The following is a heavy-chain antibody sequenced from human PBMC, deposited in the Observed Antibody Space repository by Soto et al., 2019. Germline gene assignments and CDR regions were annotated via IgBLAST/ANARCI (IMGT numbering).Heavy chain of an antibody. CDR3: ATGRWLQLPGY. CDR1: GASMSSYF. J-gene: IGHJ4*02. CDR2: IYDTGST. V-gene: IGHV4-59*01. Sequence: QVQLQESGPGLVKPSETLSLTCTVSGASMSSYFWSWIRQSPGKGLEWIGYIYDTGSTNYNPSLKSXXTXSXATSKNQFSLKLTSVTAADTAVYYCATGRWLQLPGYWGQGTLVTVSS. D-gene: IGHD4-4*01.